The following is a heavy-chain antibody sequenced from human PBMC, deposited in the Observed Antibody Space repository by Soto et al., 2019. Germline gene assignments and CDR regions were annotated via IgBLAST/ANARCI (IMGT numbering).Heavy chain of an antibody. CDR2: ISGSGGST. V-gene: IGHV3-23*01. D-gene: IGHD2-8*01. J-gene: IGHJ5*02. CDR1: GFTFSSYA. Sequence: PGGSLRLSCAASGFTFSSYAMSWVRQAPGKGLEWVSAISGSGGSTYYADSVKGRFTISRDNSKNTLYLQMNSLRAEDTAVYYCARAHSCANGVCYNLGFLAPWGQGTLVTVSS. CDR3: ARAHSCANGVCYNLGFLAP.